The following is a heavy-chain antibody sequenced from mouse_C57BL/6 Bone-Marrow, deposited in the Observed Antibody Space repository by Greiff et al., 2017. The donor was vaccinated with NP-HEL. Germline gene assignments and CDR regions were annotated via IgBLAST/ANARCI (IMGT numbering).Heavy chain of an antibody. CDR2: ISSGGDYI. Sequence: DVKLVESGEGLVKPGGSLKLSCAASGFTFSSYAMSWVRQTPEKRLEWVAYISSGGDYIYYADTLKGRFTISRDTARNTLYLQMSRLKSEDTAIYYCTSNGVVADLYFGVGGTGTTVTFAS. CDR3: TSNGVVADLYFGV. D-gene: IGHD1-1*01. J-gene: IGHJ1*03. V-gene: IGHV5-9-1*02. CDR1: GFTFSSYA.